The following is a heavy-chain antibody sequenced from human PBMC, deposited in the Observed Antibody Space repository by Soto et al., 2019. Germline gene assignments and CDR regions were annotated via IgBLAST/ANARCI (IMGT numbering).Heavy chain of an antibody. CDR1: GYTFTSYG. CDR3: ARVVTHGYCSSTSCYGEFDY. CDR2: ISAYNGNT. V-gene: IGHV1-18*01. D-gene: IGHD2-2*01. J-gene: IGHJ4*02. Sequence: ASVKVSCKASGYTFTSYGISWVRQAPGQGLEWMGWISAYNGNTNYAQKLQGRVTMTTDTSTSTAYMELRSLRSDDTAVYYCARVVTHGYCSSTSCYGEFDYWGQGTLVTVSS.